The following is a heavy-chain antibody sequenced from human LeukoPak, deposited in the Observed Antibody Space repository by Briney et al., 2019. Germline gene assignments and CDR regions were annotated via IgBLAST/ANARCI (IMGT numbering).Heavy chain of an antibody. CDR2: ISWNSGSI. Sequence: GRSLRLSCAASGFTFDDYAMHWVRQAPGKGLEWVSGISWNSGSIGYVDSVKGRFTISRDNAKNSLYLQMNSLRAEDTALYYCAKGGYDFDYWGQGTLVTVSS. J-gene: IGHJ4*02. D-gene: IGHD5-12*01. V-gene: IGHV3-9*01. CDR1: GFTFDDYA. CDR3: AKGGYDFDY.